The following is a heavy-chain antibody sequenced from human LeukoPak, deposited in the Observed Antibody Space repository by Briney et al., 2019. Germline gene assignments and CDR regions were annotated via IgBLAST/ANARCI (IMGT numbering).Heavy chain of an antibody. D-gene: IGHD4-17*01. CDR2: IRGSGGST. Sequence: HPGESLRLSCAASGFTFSSYAMTWVPQAPGKGLEWVSTIRGSGGSTYYADSVKGRFTISRDNSKNTLPLQMNSLRVEDTAVYYCAKARYADYLEAFDYWGQGTLVTVSS. V-gene: IGHV3-23*01. J-gene: IGHJ4*02. CDR1: GFTFSSYA. CDR3: AKARYADYLEAFDY.